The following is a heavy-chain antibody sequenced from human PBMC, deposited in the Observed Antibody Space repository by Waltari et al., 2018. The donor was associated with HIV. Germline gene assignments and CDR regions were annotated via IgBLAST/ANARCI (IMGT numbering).Heavy chain of an antibody. D-gene: IGHD3-3*02. CDR1: GFTFINYA. J-gene: IGHJ4*02. CDR3: ARLRIDTFMGAAFDY. V-gene: IGHV3-48*03. Sequence: EVQLVESGGGLVQPGGSLRLSCAASGFTFINYAMNWVRQAPGKGLEWVAYTSSRGSRKYYAESVKGRFTISKDTAKNSVYLQMNSLRVEDTALYYCARLRIDTFMGAAFDYWGQGTLVTVSS. CDR2: TSSRGSRK.